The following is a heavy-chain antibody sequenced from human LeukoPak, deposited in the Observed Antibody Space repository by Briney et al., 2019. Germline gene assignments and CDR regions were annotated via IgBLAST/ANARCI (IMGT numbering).Heavy chain of an antibody. CDR1: GGSFSGYY. CDR3: ARAYYYYGMDV. J-gene: IGHJ6*02. CDR2: IYYSGST. V-gene: IGHV4-59*01. Sequence: SETLSLTCAVYGGSFSGYYWSWIRQPPGKGLEWIGYIYYSGSTNYNPSLKSRVTISVDTSKNQFSLKLSSVTAADTAVYYCARAYYYYGMDVWGQGTTVTVSS.